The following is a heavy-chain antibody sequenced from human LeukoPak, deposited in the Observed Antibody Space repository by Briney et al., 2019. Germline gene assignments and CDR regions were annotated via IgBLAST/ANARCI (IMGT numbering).Heavy chain of an antibody. Sequence: GASVKVSCKASGYTFTSYDINWVRQATGQGLEWMGWMNPNNGNTNYAQKLQGRVTMTTDTSTSTAYMELRSLRSDDTAVYYCARGNSYYDYVWGSYRYSPPDYWGQGTLVTVSS. CDR3: ARGNSYYDYVWGSYRYSPPDY. D-gene: IGHD3-16*02. CDR2: MNPNNGNT. J-gene: IGHJ4*02. CDR1: GYTFTSYD. V-gene: IGHV1-18*01.